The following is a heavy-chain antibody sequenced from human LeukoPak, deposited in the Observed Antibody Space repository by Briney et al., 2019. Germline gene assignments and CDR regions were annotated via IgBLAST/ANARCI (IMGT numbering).Heavy chain of an antibody. Sequence: GASVKVSCKASGYTFTSYGISWVRQAPGQGLEWMGWISAYNGNTNYAQKLQDRVTMTTDTSTSTAYMELRSLRSDDTAVYYCARVGLIVVVPAARFDYWGQGTLVTVSS. V-gene: IGHV1-18*01. D-gene: IGHD2-2*01. CDR2: ISAYNGNT. CDR3: ARVGLIVVVPAARFDY. J-gene: IGHJ4*02. CDR1: GYTFTSYG.